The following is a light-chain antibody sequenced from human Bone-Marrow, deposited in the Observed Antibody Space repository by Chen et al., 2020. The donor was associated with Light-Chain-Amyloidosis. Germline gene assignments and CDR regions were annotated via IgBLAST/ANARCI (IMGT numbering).Light chain of an antibody. V-gene: IGKV4-1*01. J-gene: IGKJ4*01. CDR2: WAS. CDR1: QSVLYSSNNKNY. CDR3: QQYYGTPLT. Sequence: DIVMTQSPDSLAASLGESATINCKSSQSVLYSSNNKNYLAWYQQKPGQPPKLLIYWASTRESGVPDRFSGSGSGTDFTLTISSLQAEDVAVYFCQQYYGTPLTFGGGTKV.